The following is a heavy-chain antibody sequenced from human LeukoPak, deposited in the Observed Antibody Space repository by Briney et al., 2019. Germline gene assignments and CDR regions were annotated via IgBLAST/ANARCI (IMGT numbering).Heavy chain of an antibody. D-gene: IGHD5-18*01. CDR3: ARDLHSYGY. CDR1: GFTFSSYS. Sequence: GSLRLSCAASGFTFSSYSMNWVRQAPGKGLEWVSYISSSSSTISYADSVKGRFTISRDNAKNSLYLQMNSLRAEDTAVYYCARDLHSYGYWGQGTLVTVSS. V-gene: IGHV3-48*01. CDR2: ISSSSSTI. J-gene: IGHJ4*02.